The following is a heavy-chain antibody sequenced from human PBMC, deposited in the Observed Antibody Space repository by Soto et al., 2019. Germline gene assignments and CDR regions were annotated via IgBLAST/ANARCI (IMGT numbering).Heavy chain of an antibody. J-gene: IGHJ5*02. V-gene: IGHV3-13*01. Sequence: PGGSLRLSCAASGFTFSSYDMRWVRQATGKVLEWVSAIGTAGDTYYPGSVKGRFTISRDNSKNTLYLQMNGLRAEDTAVYYCAKFDYSKGVWFDPWGQGTLVTVSS. CDR3: AKFDYSKGVWFDP. CDR1: GFTFSSYD. CDR2: IGTAGDT. D-gene: IGHD4-4*01.